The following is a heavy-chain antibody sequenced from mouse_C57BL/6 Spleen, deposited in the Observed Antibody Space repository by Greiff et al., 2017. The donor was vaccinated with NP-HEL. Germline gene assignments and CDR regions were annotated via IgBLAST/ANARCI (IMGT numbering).Heavy chain of an antibody. CDR1: GYSITSGYY. J-gene: IGHJ1*03. CDR3: VGHWDWYFDV. D-gene: IGHD4-1*01. CDR2: ISYDGSN. V-gene: IGHV3-6*01. Sequence: EVQLQESGPGLVKPSQSLSLTCSVTGYSITSGYYWNWIRQFPGNKLEWMGYISYDGSNNYNPSLKNRISITRDTSKNQFFLKLNSVTTEDTATYYCVGHWDWYFDVWGTGTTVTVSS.